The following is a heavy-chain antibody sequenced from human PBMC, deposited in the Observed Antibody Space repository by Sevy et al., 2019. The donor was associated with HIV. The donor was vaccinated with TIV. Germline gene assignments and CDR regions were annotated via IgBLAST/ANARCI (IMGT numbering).Heavy chain of an antibody. CDR1: GFTFSSYS. V-gene: IGHV3-21*01. Sequence: GGSLRLSCAASGFTFSSYSMHWVRQAPGKGLEWVSSISGLSNYIYYADLMKGRFSISRDNAKNSLYLQMISLRAEDTAVFYCARAVPATDAFDIWGQGTLVTVSS. CDR3: ARAVPATDAFDI. J-gene: IGHJ3*02. D-gene: IGHD6-19*01. CDR2: ISGLSNYI.